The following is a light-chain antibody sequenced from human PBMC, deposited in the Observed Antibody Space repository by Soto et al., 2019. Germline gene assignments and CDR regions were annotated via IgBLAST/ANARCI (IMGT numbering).Light chain of an antibody. CDR3: QQYNSYPWT. CDR1: QSISNW. V-gene: IGKV1-5*03. CDR2: KAS. J-gene: IGKJ1*01. Sequence: DIQMTQSPSTLSASVGDRVTITCRASQSISNWLAWYQQKPGKAPKLLIYKASSLESGVPSRFSGSGSGTEFTLTISSLQPDDFATYYCQQYNSYPWTFGQGNKVEIK.